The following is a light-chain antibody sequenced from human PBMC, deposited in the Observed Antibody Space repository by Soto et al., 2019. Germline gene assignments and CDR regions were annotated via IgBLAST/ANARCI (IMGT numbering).Light chain of an antibody. Sequence: QSVLTQPPSVSAAPGQRVTISCSGANSNIGNNHVSWYQQLPGAAPKLLIYDNDYRPSGISDRFSGSKSGTSATLAITGLQTGDEAVYYRGTWDSSLSSGGVFGGGTQLTVL. CDR2: DND. CDR3: GTWDSSLSSGGV. J-gene: IGLJ3*02. CDR1: NSNIGNNH. V-gene: IGLV1-51*01.